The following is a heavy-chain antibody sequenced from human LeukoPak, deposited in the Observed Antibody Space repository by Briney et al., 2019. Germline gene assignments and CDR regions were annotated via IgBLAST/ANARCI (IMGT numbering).Heavy chain of an antibody. CDR3: AKTEPDKGPTYYYGSESFDY. CDR2: ISGSGGST. Sequence: PGGSLRLSCAASGFTFSSYAMSWVRQAPGKGLEWVSAISGSGGSTYYADSVKGRFTISRDNSKNTLYLQMNSLRAEDTAVYYCAKTEPDKGPTYYYGSESFDYWGQGTLVTVSS. CDR1: GFTFSSYA. V-gene: IGHV3-23*01. J-gene: IGHJ4*02. D-gene: IGHD3-10*01.